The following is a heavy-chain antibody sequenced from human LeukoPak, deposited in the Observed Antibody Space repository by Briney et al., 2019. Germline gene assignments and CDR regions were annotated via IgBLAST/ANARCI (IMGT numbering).Heavy chain of an antibody. Sequence: ASVNVSCKASGYTFTSYGISWVRQAPGQGLEWMGWISAYNGNTNYAQKLQGRVTMTTDTSTSTAYMELRSLRSDDTAVYYCARDLKGYDFWSGYYLYWGQGTLVTVSS. J-gene: IGHJ4*02. CDR3: ARDLKGYDFWSGYYLY. V-gene: IGHV1-18*01. CDR1: GYTFTSYG. CDR2: ISAYNGNT. D-gene: IGHD3-3*01.